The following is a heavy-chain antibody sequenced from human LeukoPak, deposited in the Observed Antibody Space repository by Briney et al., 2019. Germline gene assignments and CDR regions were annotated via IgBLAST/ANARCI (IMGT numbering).Heavy chain of an antibody. CDR3: ARADIVVVPALRY. Sequence: GRSLRLSCAASGFTFSSYAMHWVRQAPGKGLEWVAVISYDGSNKYYADSVKGRFTISRDNSKNTLYLQMNSLRAEDTAVYYCARADIVVVPALRYWGQGTLVTVAS. D-gene: IGHD2-2*01. J-gene: IGHJ4*02. CDR2: ISYDGSNK. CDR1: GFTFSSYA. V-gene: IGHV3-30-3*01.